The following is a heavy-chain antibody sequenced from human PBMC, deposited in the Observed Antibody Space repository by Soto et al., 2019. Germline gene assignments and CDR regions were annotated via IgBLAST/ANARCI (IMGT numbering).Heavy chain of an antibody. CDR2: ISYDGSNK. Sequence: QVQLVESGGGVVQPGRSLRLSCAASGFTFSSYGMHWVRQAPGKGLEWVAVISYDGSNKYYADSVKGRFTISRDNSKNTLYLQMNSLRAEDTAVYYCAKAPADCSGGSCYLGGMTGYFDYWGQGTLVTVSS. CDR1: GFTFSSYG. V-gene: IGHV3-30*18. J-gene: IGHJ4*02. D-gene: IGHD2-15*01. CDR3: AKAPADCSGGSCYLGGMTGYFDY.